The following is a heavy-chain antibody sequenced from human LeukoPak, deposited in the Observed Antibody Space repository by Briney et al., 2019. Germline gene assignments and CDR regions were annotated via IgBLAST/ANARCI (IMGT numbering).Heavy chain of an antibody. CDR3: ARRGGYYGSGSHWFDP. V-gene: IGHV1-18*01. D-gene: IGHD3-10*01. CDR2: ISAYKGNT. Sequence: GASVKVSCKASGYTFTSYGISWVRQAPGQGLEWMGWISAYKGNTNYAQKLQGRVTMTTDTSTRTAYMERRSLRSDDTAVYYCARRGGYYGSGSHWFDPWGQGTLVTVSS. J-gene: IGHJ5*02. CDR1: GYTFTSYG.